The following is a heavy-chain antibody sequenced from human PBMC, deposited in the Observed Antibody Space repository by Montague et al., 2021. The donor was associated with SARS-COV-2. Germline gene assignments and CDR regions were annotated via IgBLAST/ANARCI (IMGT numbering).Heavy chain of an antibody. Sequence: SETLSLTCTVSGGSVSSGGYYWSWIRQPPGKGLEWIGYIYYSGSTNYNPSLKSRVTISLDTSKYQYSLKLTSVPAGDTAVYYCARVSFAAAATRSDYWGQGTLVTVSS. CDR2: IYYSGST. CDR1: GGSVSSGGYY. J-gene: IGHJ4*02. D-gene: IGHD6-13*01. CDR3: ARVSFAAAATRSDY. V-gene: IGHV4-61*08.